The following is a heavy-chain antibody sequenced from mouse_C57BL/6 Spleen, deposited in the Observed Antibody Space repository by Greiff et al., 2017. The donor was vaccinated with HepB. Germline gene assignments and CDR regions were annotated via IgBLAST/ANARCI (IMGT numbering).Heavy chain of an antibody. J-gene: IGHJ3*01. CDR1: GYSITSGYY. V-gene: IGHV3-6*01. Sequence: DVQLQESGPGLVKPSQSLSLTCSVTGYSITSGYYWNWIRQFPGNKLEWMGYISYDGSNNYNPSLKNRISITRDTSKNQFFLKLNSVTTEDTATYYCAREDYGSPFAYWGQGTLVTVSA. CDR3: AREDYGSPFAY. CDR2: ISYDGSN. D-gene: IGHD1-1*01.